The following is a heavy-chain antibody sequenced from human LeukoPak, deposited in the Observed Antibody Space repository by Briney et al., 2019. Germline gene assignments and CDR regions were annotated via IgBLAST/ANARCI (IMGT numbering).Heavy chain of an antibody. D-gene: IGHD2-15*01. Sequence: PSETLSLTCTVSGGSISSYYWSWIRQPAGKGLEWIGRIYTSGSTNYNPSLKSRVTMSVDTSKNQFSLKLTSVTAADTAVYYCAREDYCSGGICYPMKFDYWGQGTLATVSS. V-gene: IGHV4-4*07. CDR1: GGSISSYY. J-gene: IGHJ4*02. CDR2: IYTSGST. CDR3: AREDYCSGGICYPMKFDY.